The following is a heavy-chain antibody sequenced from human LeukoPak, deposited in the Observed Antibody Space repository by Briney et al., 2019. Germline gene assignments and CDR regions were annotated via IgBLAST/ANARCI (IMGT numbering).Heavy chain of an antibody. J-gene: IGHJ5*02. CDR2: INSDGSIT. CDR1: GFTFSNYW. CDR3: ARGGYCSGGSCYRGFDP. V-gene: IGHV3-74*03. Sequence: GGSLRLSCAASGFTFSNYWMQWVRQAPGKGLVWVSRINSDGSITTYADSVKGRFTVSRDNAKNTLFLQMNSLRGEDTAVYYCARGGYCSGGSCYRGFDPWGQGTLVTVSS. D-gene: IGHD2-15*01.